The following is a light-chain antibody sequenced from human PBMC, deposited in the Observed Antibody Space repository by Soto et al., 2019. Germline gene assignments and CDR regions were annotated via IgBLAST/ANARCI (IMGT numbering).Light chain of an antibody. J-gene: IGKJ1*01. CDR2: GAS. CDR1: QSVSSSN. CDR3: QQYNSWPPRT. Sequence: EIVLTQSPGTLSLSPGERATLSCRASQSVSSSNLAWYQQKSGQAPRLLIYGASTRATGIPARFSGSGSGTEFTLTVSSLQSEDFAVYYCQQYNSWPPRTFGQGTKVDI. V-gene: IGKV3-15*01.